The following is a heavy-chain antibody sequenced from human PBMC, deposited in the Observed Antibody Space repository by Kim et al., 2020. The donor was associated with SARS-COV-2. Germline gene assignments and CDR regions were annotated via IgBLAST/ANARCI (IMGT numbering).Heavy chain of an antibody. D-gene: IGHD6-6*01. CDR1: GYSFTSYW. Sequence: GESLKISCKGSGYSFTSYWISWVRQMPGKGLEWMGRIDPSDSYTNYSPSFQGHVTISADKSISTAYLQWSSLKASDTAMYYCARRLRPETNPSDAFDIWGQGTMVTVSS. J-gene: IGHJ3*02. CDR2: IDPSDSYT. CDR3: ARRLRPETNPSDAFDI. V-gene: IGHV5-10-1*01.